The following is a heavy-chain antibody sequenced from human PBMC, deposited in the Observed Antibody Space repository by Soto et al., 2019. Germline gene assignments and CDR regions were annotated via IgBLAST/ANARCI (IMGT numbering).Heavy chain of an antibody. Sequence: IQLVQSAGAVKRPGASVKVSCKASGYTFNTFGVTWVRQAPGQGLEWMGCISGYGGKRDYSRKLQGRITLTADPXTSTSYMELRNLTSDDTAVYYCARGWGKYFGVYDFWGQGTLVTVSS. CDR3: ARGWGKYFGVYDF. CDR2: ISGYGGKR. D-gene: IGHD2-8*01. J-gene: IGHJ4*02. V-gene: IGHV1-18*01. CDR1: GYTFNTFG.